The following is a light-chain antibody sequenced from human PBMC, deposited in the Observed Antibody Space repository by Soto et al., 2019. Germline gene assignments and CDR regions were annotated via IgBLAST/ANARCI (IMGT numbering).Light chain of an antibody. CDR2: SAS. CDR3: QEHYSAPPLA. J-gene: IGKJ3*01. Sequence: DIQMTQSPSSLSASVGDRVTITCRASQDIDHSLAWYQQKPGKVPKLLIYSASTLQPGVPSRFSGSRSGTDFTLTITSLQPEDVATYYCQEHYSAPPLAFGPGTKVDV. V-gene: IGKV1-27*01. CDR1: QDIDHS.